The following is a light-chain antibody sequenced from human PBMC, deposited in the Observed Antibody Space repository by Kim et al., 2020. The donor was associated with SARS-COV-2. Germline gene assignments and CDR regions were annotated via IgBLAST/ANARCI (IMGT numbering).Light chain of an antibody. V-gene: IGKV3-20*01. CDR1: QSVSSSY. CDR2: GAS. Sequence: WSPGERATRSCRASQSVSSSYLAWYQRKPGQAPRLLIYGASSRATGIPDRFSGSGSGTDFTLTISRLEPEDFAVYYCQQYGSSLYTFGQGTKLEI. J-gene: IGKJ2*01. CDR3: QQYGSSLYT.